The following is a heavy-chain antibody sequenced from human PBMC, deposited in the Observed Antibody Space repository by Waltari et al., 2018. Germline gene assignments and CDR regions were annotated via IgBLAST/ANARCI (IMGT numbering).Heavy chain of an antibody. CDR1: GDSISSSYY. CDR3: ARDSIYGGVEY. J-gene: IGHJ4*02. D-gene: IGHD4-17*01. Sequence: QVQLQESGPGLVKPSQTLSLTCTVSGDSISSSYYWTWIRQPAGKGLEWIGRIHISGSTIYNPSLKIRVTISVDTSKNQFSLNLRSVTAADTAMYYCARDSIYGGVEYWGQGAQVTVSS. CDR2: IHISGST. V-gene: IGHV4-61*02.